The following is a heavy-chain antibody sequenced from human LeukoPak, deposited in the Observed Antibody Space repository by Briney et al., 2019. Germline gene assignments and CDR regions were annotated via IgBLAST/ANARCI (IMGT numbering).Heavy chain of an antibody. Sequence: GRSLRLSCAASGFTFSSYAMHWVRQAPGKGLEWVAVISYDGSNKYYADSVKGRFTISRDNSKNTLYLQMNSLRAEDTAVYYCARVRGNYGSGSLLDYYGMDVWGQGTTVTVSS. CDR2: ISYDGSNK. CDR1: GFTFSSYA. V-gene: IGHV3-30-3*01. J-gene: IGHJ6*02. D-gene: IGHD3-10*01. CDR3: ARVRGNYGSGSLLDYYGMDV.